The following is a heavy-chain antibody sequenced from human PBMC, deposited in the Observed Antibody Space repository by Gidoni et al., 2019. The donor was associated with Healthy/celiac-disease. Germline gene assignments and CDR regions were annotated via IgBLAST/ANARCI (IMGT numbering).Heavy chain of an antibody. CDR2: IKHSGST. CDR1: GGSFSGYY. Sequence: QVQLQQWGAGLLKPSETLSLTCAVYGGSFSGYYWSWIRQPPGKGLEWIGEIKHSGSTNYNPSLKSRVTISVDTSKNQFSLKLSSVTAADTAVYYCARVAARPYDYWGQGTLVTVSS. V-gene: IGHV4-34*01. CDR3: ARVAARPYDY. D-gene: IGHD6-6*01. J-gene: IGHJ4*02.